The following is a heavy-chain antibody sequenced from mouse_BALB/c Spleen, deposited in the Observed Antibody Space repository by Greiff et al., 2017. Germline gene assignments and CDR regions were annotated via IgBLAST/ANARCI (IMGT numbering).Heavy chain of an antibody. CDR1: GFNIKNYY. J-gene: IGHJ2*02. CDR3: NARCCGNALDY. D-gene: IGHD2-1*01. V-gene: IGHV14-4*02. CDR2: IDPDNGDT. Sequence: DVQLQESGAELVRPGASVKLSCTASGFNIKNYYMHWVKQRPEQGLEWIGWIDPDNGDTEYAPKFQGKATLTADTSSNTAYLQLSSLTSEDTAVYDCNARCCGNALDYWGQGTSLTVSS.